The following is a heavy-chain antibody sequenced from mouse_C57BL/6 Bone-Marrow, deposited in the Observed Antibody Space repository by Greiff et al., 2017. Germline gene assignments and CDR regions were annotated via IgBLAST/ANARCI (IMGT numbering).Heavy chain of an antibody. CDR3: ARLGAQSYYAMDY. CDR1: GYTFTSYW. J-gene: IGHJ4*01. Sequence: QVQLQQPGAELVKPGASVKMSCTASGYTFTSYWITWVKQRPGQGLEWIGDIYPGSGSTNYNEKFKSKATLTVDTSSSTAYMQLSSLTSEDSAVYDCARLGAQSYYAMDYWGQGTSVTVSS. V-gene: IGHV1-55*01. D-gene: IGHD1-3*01. CDR2: IYPGSGST.